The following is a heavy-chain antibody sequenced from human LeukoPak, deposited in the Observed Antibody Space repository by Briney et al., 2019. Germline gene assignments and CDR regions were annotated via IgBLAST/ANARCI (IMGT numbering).Heavy chain of an antibody. CDR3: ARDLGYCSSTSCTYYFDY. J-gene: IGHJ4*02. Sequence: GGSLRLSCAASGFTFSSYAMHWVRQAPGKGLEWVAVISYDGSNKYYADSAKGRFTISRDNSKNTLYLQMNSLRAEDTAVYYCARDLGYCSSTSCTYYFDYWGQGTLVTVSS. CDR2: ISYDGSNK. D-gene: IGHD2-2*01. CDR1: GFTFSSYA. V-gene: IGHV3-30-3*01.